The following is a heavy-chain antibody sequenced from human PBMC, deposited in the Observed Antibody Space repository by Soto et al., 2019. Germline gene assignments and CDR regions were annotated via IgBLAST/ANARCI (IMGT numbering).Heavy chain of an antibody. CDR1: GFTFSGYS. Sequence: PGGSLRLSCAASGFTFSGYSMNWVRQAPGKGLEWVSFISTRSSSIYYADSVKGRFTISRDDAKNSLFLQMNSLRDEDTAVYYCARDLYSRYLAPRGLDVWGQGTSVTVSS. D-gene: IGHD3-9*01. J-gene: IGHJ6*02. CDR3: ARDLYSRYLAPRGLDV. CDR2: ISTRSSSI. V-gene: IGHV3-48*02.